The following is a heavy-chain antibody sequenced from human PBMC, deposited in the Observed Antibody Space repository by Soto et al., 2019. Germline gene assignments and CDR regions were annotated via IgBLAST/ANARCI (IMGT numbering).Heavy chain of an antibody. CDR1: GFTFSRYA. Sequence: GALRLSCAASGFTFSRYAMHWVRQAPGKGLEYVSAISSNGGSTYYANSVKGRFTISRDNSKNTLYLQMGSLRAEDMAVYYCARGGDGDTAMVYMYGAFDIWGQGSMVTVSS. CDR2: ISSNGGST. CDR3: ARGGDGDTAMVYMYGAFDI. J-gene: IGHJ3*02. V-gene: IGHV3-64*01. D-gene: IGHD5-18*01.